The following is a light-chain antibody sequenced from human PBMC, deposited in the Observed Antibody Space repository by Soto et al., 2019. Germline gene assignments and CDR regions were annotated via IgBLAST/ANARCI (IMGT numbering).Light chain of an antibody. Sequence: EIVLTQSPDTLSLSPGERATLSCRASQRVTNTNSAWYQQKPGQAPRLLLYYASSRATGIPDRFSGGWSGTDFTLTISRLEPEDFAVYYCQQYGSSYTFGQGTKLEIK. V-gene: IGKV3-20*01. CDR2: YAS. J-gene: IGKJ2*01. CDR1: QRVTNTN. CDR3: QQYGSSYT.